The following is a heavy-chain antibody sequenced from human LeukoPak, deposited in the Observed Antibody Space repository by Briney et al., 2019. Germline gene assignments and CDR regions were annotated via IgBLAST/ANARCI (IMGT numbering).Heavy chain of an antibody. CDR3: ARDHNWNDKPFDF. V-gene: IGHV3-21*01. D-gene: IGHD1-20*01. J-gene: IGHJ4*02. Sequence: PGGSLRLSCAASGFNLRAYTMNWVRQAPGKGLEWVSSISTSSSCIYYADSVKGRFTTSRDNAENSLYLQMHSLRVEDTALYYCARDHNWNDKPFDFWGQGTLVTVSS. CDR1: GFNLRAYT. CDR2: ISTSSSCI.